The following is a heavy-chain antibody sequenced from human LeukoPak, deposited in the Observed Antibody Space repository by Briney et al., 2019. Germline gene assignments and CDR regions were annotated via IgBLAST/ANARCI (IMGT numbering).Heavy chain of an antibody. V-gene: IGHV3-21*01. J-gene: IGHJ4*02. CDR1: GFTFSNYN. D-gene: IGHD3-22*01. CDR2: ISSSSTYI. Sequence: GGSLRLSCAASGFTFSNYNMNWARQAPGKGLEWVSCISSSSTYIYYADSVKGRFTISRDNAKNSLYLQMNSLRAEDTAVYYCVTDGADYYDSTGYPIYFDYWGQGTLVTVSS. CDR3: VTDGADYYDSTGYPIYFDY.